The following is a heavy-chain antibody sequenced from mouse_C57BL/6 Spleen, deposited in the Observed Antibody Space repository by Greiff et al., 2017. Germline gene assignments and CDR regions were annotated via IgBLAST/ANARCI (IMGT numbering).Heavy chain of an antibody. CDR3: ARGYDENYAMDY. Sequence: EVQRVESGGGLVKPGGSLQLSCAASGFTFSDYGMHWVRQAPEKGLEWVAYISSGSSTIYYADTVTGRFTISRDNAKNTLFLQMTSLRSEDTAMYYCARGYDENYAMDYWGQGTSVTVSS. CDR2: ISSGSSTI. D-gene: IGHD2-2*01. V-gene: IGHV5-17*01. J-gene: IGHJ4*01. CDR1: GFTFSDYG.